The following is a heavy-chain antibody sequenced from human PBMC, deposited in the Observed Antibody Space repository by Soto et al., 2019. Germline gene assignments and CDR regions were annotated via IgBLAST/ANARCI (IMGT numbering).Heavy chain of an antibody. D-gene: IGHD2-15*01. V-gene: IGHV4-34*01. J-gene: IGHJ4*02. Sequence: SETLYITCAFYGGSFSGYYWCRIRQPSGKGLEWIGEINHSGSTNYNPSLKSRVTISVDTSKNQFSLKLSSVTAADTAVYYCARGHSLRLPGDYWGQGTLVTVSS. CDR3: ARGHSLRLPGDY. CDR2: INHSGST. CDR1: GGSFSGYY.